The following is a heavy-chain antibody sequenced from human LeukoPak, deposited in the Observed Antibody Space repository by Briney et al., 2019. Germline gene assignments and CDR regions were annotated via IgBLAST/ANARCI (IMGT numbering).Heavy chain of an antibody. CDR1: GGSISSYY. D-gene: IGHD6-13*01. CDR2: IYYSGST. CDR3: ARDLGSSWFDY. V-gene: IGHV4-59*01. J-gene: IGHJ4*02. Sequence: SETLSLTCTVSGGSISSYYWSWIRQPPGKGLEWIGYIYYSGSTNYNPSLKSRATISVDTSKNQFSLKLSSVTAADTAVYYCARDLGSSWFDYWGQGTLVTVSP.